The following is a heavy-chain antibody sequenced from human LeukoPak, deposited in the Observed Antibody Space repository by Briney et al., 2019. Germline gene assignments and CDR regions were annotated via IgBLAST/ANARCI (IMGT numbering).Heavy chain of an antibody. V-gene: IGHV3-48*01. CDR2: ISSSSSTI. Sequence: GGSLRLSCAVSGFTFSGYSMNWVRQAPGKGLEWVSYISSSSSTIYYADSVKGRFTISRDNAKNSLYLQMNSLRAEDTAVYYCARGRQNDYWGQGTLVTVSS. J-gene: IGHJ4*02. CDR1: GFTFSGYS. CDR3: ARGRQNDY.